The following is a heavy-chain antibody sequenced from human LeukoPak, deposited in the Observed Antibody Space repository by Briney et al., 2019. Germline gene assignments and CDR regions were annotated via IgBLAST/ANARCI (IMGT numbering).Heavy chain of an antibody. CDR3: AKGLYNSES. CDR1: GFAFSTSS. CDR2: ISGGGETT. Sequence: PGGSLRLSCAASGFAFSTSSMTWVRQGPGKGLEWVSSISGGGETTFYADSVRGRFTISRDNSKNTVYLQMNSLRAEDTAVYYCAKGLYNSESWGQGNLVTVSS. V-gene: IGHV3-23*01. D-gene: IGHD2-2*02. J-gene: IGHJ4*02.